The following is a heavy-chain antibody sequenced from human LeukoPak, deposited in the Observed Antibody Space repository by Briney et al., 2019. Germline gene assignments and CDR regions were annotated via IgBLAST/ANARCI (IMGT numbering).Heavy chain of an antibody. CDR3: ARVGATIHYFDY. V-gene: IGHV4-59*01. Sequence: PSETLSLTCAVSGGSISSYYWSWIRQPPGKGLEWIGYIYYSGSTNYNPSLKSRVTISVDTSKNQFSLKLSSVTAADTAVYYCARVGATIHYFDYWGQGTLVTVSS. CDR2: IYYSGST. D-gene: IGHD1-26*01. J-gene: IGHJ4*02. CDR1: GGSISSYY.